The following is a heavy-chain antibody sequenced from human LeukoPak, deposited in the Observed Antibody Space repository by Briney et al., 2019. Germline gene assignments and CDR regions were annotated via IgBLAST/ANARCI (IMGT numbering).Heavy chain of an antibody. Sequence: GGSLRLSCAASGFTVSSYAMSWVRQAPGKGLEWVSAISGSGGSTYYADSVKGRFTISRDNSKNTLYLQMNSLRAEDTAVYYCAKVIVAVPAGMPSFDYWGQGTLVTVSS. V-gene: IGHV3-23*01. CDR1: GFTVSSYA. D-gene: IGHD2-2*01. CDR3: AKVIVAVPAGMPSFDY. CDR2: ISGSGGST. J-gene: IGHJ4*03.